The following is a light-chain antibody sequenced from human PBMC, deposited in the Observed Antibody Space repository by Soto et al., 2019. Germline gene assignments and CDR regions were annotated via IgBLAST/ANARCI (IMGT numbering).Light chain of an antibody. Sequence: DIQMTQSPSSLSPSVRDRVTITCRASQSISTYLNWYQQKTGKXPXLLIYAAASLQSGVPSRFTGSGSGTDFTLTISSLQPEDFAMYYCQQSYSTPFTFGPGTRWIS. J-gene: IGKJ3*01. CDR1: QSISTY. V-gene: IGKV1-39*01. CDR3: QQSYSTPFT. CDR2: AAA.